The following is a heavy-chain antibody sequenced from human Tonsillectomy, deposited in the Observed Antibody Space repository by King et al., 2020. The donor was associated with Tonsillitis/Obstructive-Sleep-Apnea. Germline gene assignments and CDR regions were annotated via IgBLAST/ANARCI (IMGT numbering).Heavy chain of an antibody. V-gene: IGHV4-31*03. J-gene: IGHJ6*02. CDR3: ARDHEVISPYGMDV. CDR1: AGSIDTGNYY. Sequence: QLQESGPGLVKPSQTLSLTCTVSAGSIDTGNYYWSWIRQHPGKGLEWIGYITYSGTTYYNPSLKSRVTISVDTSKNQFSLKLSSVTAAATAVYYCARDHEVISPYGMDVWGQGTTVTVSS. D-gene: IGHD3-22*01. CDR2: ITYSGTT.